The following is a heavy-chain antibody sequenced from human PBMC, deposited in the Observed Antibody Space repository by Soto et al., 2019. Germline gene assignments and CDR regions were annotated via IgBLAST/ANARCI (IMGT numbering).Heavy chain of an antibody. CDR1: GGTFSSYA. D-gene: IGHD2-8*01. V-gene: IGHV1-69*12. J-gene: IGHJ6*02. Sequence: QVQLVQSGAEVKKPGSSVKVSCKASGGTFSSYAISWVRQAPGQGLEWMGGIIPIFGTADYAQKFQGRVTITADESTSTDYLELSSLRSEDTAVYYCATAVLLMYYYYGMDVWGQGTTVTVSS. CDR3: ATAVLLMYYYYGMDV. CDR2: IIPIFGTA.